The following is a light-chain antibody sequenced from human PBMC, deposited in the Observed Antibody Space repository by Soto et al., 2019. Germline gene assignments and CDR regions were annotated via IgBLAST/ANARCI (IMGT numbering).Light chain of an antibody. CDR2: DAS. CDR3: QHSNHLPL. CDR1: QDIGTY. Sequence: DLQMTQSPPSLSASVGDRVTITCQASQDIGTYLNWYQHKPGKAPNLVIYDASNLETGVPSRFSGGGSRTDFTFTISSLRPEDIATYYCQHSNHLPLFGPGTKVDF. V-gene: IGKV1-33*01. J-gene: IGKJ3*01.